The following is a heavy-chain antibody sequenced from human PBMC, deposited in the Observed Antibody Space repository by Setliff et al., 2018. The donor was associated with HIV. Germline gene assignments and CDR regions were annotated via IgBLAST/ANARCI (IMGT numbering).Heavy chain of an antibody. CDR3: ATRGEQLYFYGMDV. J-gene: IGHJ6*02. CDR1: GYTFTSYY. CDR2: INTETGNP. D-gene: IGHD1-26*01. V-gene: IGHV7-4-1*02. Sequence: WASVKVSCKASGYTFTSYYMHWVRQARGQGLEWMGWINTETGNPMYAQGFTGRFVFSFDTSVSTAYLQISGLKAEDTAVYYCATRGEQLYFYGMDVWGQGTTVTVSS.